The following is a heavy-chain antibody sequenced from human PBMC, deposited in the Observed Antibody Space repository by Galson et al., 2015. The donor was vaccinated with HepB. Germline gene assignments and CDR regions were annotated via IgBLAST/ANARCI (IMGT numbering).Heavy chain of an antibody. CDR1: GFTFSSYA. CDR3: AKDVGFMVRGVSYAFDI. D-gene: IGHD3-10*01. J-gene: IGHJ3*02. CDR2: ISSSAGST. V-gene: IGHV3-23*01. Sequence: SLRLSCAASGFTFSSYAMSWVRQAPGKGLEWVSAISSSAGSTYYADSVKGRFTISRDNSKSTLFLQVSSLRAEDTAVYYCAKDVGFMVRGVSYAFDIWGQGTMVTVSS.